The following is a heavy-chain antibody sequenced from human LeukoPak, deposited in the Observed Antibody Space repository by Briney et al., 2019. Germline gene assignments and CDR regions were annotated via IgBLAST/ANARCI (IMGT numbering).Heavy chain of an antibody. J-gene: IGHJ4*02. D-gene: IGHD3-10*01. Sequence: GRSLRLSCAASGFTFSNYWMHWVRQAPGKGLVWVSRINSDGSSTSYADSVKGRFTISRDNAKNTLYLQMNSLRAEDTAVYYCARPFITMVRGVIGYWGQGTLVTVSS. CDR2: INSDGSST. CDR1: GFTFSNYW. CDR3: ARPFITMVRGVIGY. V-gene: IGHV3-74*01.